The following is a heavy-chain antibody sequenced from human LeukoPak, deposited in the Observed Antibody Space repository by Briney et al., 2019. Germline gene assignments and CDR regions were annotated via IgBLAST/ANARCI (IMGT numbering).Heavy chain of an antibody. Sequence: PGGSLRLSCATSGFSFSSHAMTWVRQAPGKGLEWLSAISISGDDTCYADSVKGRFTISRDNSKNTLYLQMNSLSADDTAMYYCANEIRPNDYWGQGTLVTVSS. J-gene: IGHJ4*02. CDR3: ANEIRPNDY. V-gene: IGHV3-23*01. CDR2: ISISGDDT. CDR1: GFSFSSHA. D-gene: IGHD4-17*01.